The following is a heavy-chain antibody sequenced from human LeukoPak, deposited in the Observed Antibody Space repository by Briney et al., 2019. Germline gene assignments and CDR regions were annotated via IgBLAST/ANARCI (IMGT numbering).Heavy chain of an antibody. CDR2: ITPSGGST. V-gene: IGHV1-46*01. D-gene: IGHD3-16*01. CDR1: GYTFTSYY. Sequence: GASVKVSCKASGYTFTSYYMHWVRQAPGQGLEWMGIITPSGGSTSFAQKFQGRVTMTRDTSTSTVYMELSSLRSEDTAVYYCARVLIPREDFQHWGQGTLVTVSS. J-gene: IGHJ1*01. CDR3: ARVLIPREDFQH.